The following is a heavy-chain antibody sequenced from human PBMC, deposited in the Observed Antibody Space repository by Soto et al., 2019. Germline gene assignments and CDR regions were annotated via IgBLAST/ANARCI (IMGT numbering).Heavy chain of an antibody. D-gene: IGHD3-3*01. CDR3: ARGGVSTRTFDY. CDR2: IYPSDSDT. V-gene: IGHV5-51*01. J-gene: IGHJ4*02. CDR1: GYNFAGYW. Sequence: GESLKISCKGSGYNFAGYWIAWVRQMPGKGLELMGIIYPSDSDTRYRPSFQGQVTISADKSISSAYLQWSSLRASDTAMYYCARGGVSTRTFDYWGQGTQVTVSS.